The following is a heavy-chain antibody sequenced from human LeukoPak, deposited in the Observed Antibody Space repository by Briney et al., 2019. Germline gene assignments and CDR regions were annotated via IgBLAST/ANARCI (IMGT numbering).Heavy chain of an antibody. CDR1: GYTFSTYA. CDR2: IRSDGFNK. V-gene: IGHV3-30*02. J-gene: IGHJ4*02. CDR3: AKDSRNLPFDY. D-gene: IGHD1-14*01. Sequence: GGSLRLSCAASGYTFSTYAMSWVHQAPGKGLEWVAFIRSDGFNKYYADSVKGRFTISKDNSKNTLYLQMNSLRAEDTAVYYCAKDSRNLPFDYWGQGTLVTVSS.